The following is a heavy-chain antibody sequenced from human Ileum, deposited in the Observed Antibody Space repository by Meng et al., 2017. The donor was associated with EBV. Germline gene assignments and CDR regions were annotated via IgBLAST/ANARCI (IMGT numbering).Heavy chain of an antibody. Sequence: CDGLSVTTNYLSPPSAVYSGSCCGYYWRSLRQPPGKWLEWIGEINNRGGAFYNTSLKSRVTMSIDTSKNQFSLKLTSVTAADTAVYYCASHPGGNSQYYSSGDDYWGQGALVTVSS. CDR1: SGSCCGYY. CDR3: ASHPGGNSQYYSSGDDY. J-gene: IGHJ4*02. D-gene: IGHD3-22*01. CDR2: INNRGGA. V-gene: IGHV4-34*01.